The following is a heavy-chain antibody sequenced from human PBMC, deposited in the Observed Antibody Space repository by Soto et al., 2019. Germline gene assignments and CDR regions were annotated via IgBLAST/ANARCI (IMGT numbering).Heavy chain of an antibody. D-gene: IGHD4-4*01. CDR1: GFTFSSYG. J-gene: IGHJ6*02. Sequence: GGSLRLSCAASGFTFSSYGMHWVRQAPGKGLAWVAVIWYDGSTKYYADSVKGRFTISRDNSKNTLYLQMNSLRAEDTAVYYCARKKENDYSNCYYYYGMDVWGQGTTVTVSS. V-gene: IGHV3-33*01. CDR2: IWYDGSTK. CDR3: ARKKENDYSNCYYYYGMDV.